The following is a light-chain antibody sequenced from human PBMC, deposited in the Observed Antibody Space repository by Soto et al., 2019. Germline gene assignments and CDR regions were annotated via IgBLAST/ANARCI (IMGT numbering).Light chain of an antibody. J-gene: IGKJ1*01. V-gene: IGKV1-39*01. CDR1: QTINTY. CDR2: AAF. CDR3: QKSYITPPK. Sequence: DIQMTQSPSSLSASVGDRVTITCRASQTINTYLNWYQQTPGKAPKLLIYAAFSLQSGVPSRFSGSGSGTDFTLTISSLHPEDSATYFCQKSYITPPKFGQGTKVDIK.